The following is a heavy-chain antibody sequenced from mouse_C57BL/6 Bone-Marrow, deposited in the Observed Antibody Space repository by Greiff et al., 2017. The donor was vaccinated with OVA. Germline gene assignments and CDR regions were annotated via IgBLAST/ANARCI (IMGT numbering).Heavy chain of an antibody. CDR3: ARDDGYPSMDY. J-gene: IGHJ4*01. Sequence: QVQLQQSGAELVKPGASVKISCKASGYAFSSYWMHWVKQRPGKGLEWIGQIYPGDGDTNYNGKFKGKATLTADKSSSPAYMQLSSLTSEDSAVYLCARDDGYPSMDYWGQGTSVTVSS. CDR2: IYPGDGDT. CDR1: GYAFSSYW. D-gene: IGHD2-3*01. V-gene: IGHV1-80*01.